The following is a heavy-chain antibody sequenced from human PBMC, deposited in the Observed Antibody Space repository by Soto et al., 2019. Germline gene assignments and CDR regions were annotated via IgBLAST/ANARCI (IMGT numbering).Heavy chain of an antibody. CDR3: ASWGFIVATNWYFDL. J-gene: IGHJ2*01. V-gene: IGHV3-7*01. D-gene: IGHD5-12*01. Sequence: EAQLVESGGGLVQPGGSLRLSCAASGFTFSSYWMSWVRQAPGKGVEWVANIKQDGNEESYVDSVKGRFTISRDNTKNSLFLQMNSLRAEDTAVYYCASWGFIVATNWYFDLWGSGTLVTVSS. CDR1: GFTFSSYW. CDR2: IKQDGNEE.